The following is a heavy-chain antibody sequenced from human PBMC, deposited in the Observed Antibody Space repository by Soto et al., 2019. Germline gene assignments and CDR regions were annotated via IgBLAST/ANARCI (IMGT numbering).Heavy chain of an antibody. D-gene: IGHD5-12*01. CDR3: ARVEYSGYPRI. V-gene: IGHV4-59*01. CDR1: GGTISSYY. J-gene: IGHJ4*02. CDR2: IYFSGST. Sequence: SETLSLTCTVSGGTISSYYWSWIRQSPGKRLEWIGYIYFSGSTNYNPSLKSRVTISGDTSKNQFSLKLTSVTAADTAVYYCARVEYSGYPRIWGQGTLVTVSS.